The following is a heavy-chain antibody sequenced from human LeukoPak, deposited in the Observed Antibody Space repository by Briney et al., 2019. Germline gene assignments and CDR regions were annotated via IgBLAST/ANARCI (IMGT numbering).Heavy chain of an antibody. CDR3: ARDLRSGYSQTRTWFDP. J-gene: IGHJ5*02. Sequence: SETLSLTCTVSGGSVSSGSYYWSWIRQPPGKGLEWIGYIYYSGSTNYNPSLKSRVTISVDTSKNQFSLKLSSVTAADTVVYYCARDLRSGYSQTRTWFDPWGQGTLVTVSS. D-gene: IGHD5-12*01. CDR2: IYYSGST. CDR1: GGSVSSGSYY. V-gene: IGHV4-61*01.